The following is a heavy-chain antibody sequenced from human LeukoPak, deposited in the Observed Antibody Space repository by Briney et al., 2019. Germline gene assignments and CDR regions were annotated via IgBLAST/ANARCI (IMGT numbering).Heavy chain of an antibody. V-gene: IGHV3-20*04. D-gene: IGHD2-15*01. CDR3: ARGYCSGGSCYSDFDY. CDR2: INWNGGST. CDR1: GFTFDDYG. J-gene: IGHJ4*02. Sequence: RAGGSLRLSCAASGFTFDDYGMSWVRQAPGKGLEWVSGINWNGGSTGYADSVKGRFTISRDNAKNSLYLQMNSLRAEDTALYYCARGYCSGGSCYSDFDYWGQGTLVTVSS.